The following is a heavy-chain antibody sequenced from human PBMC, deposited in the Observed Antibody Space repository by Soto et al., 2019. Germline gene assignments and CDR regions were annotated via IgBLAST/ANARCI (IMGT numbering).Heavy chain of an antibody. D-gene: IGHD6-13*01. V-gene: IGHV1-18*01. CDR2: ISAYSGYT. Sequence: ASVKVSCEASGYTFSTYGFNWVRQAPGQGLEWMGWISAYSGYTNFAQKFQGRVSMTTDTATSTAYMELRSLRSDDTAVYYCARDRGSWFVSSGWFDPWGQGTLVTVSS. CDR1: GYTFSTYG. J-gene: IGHJ5*02. CDR3: ARDRGSWFVSSGWFDP.